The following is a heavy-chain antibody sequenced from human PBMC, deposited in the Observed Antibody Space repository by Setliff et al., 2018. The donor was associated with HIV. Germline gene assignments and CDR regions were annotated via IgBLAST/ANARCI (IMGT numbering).Heavy chain of an antibody. CDR1: GGSFSGYY. V-gene: IGHV4-34*01. D-gene: IGHD2-21*01. CDR3: ARSYGPGLDGSFDY. J-gene: IGHJ4*02. Sequence: SETLSLTCAVYGGSFSGYYWSWIRQPPGKGLEWIGEINHSGSTNYNPSLKSRLAISVDTSKNQFSLKLRSMTAADSAVYYCARSYGPGLDGSFDYWSLGILVTVSS. CDR2: INHSGST.